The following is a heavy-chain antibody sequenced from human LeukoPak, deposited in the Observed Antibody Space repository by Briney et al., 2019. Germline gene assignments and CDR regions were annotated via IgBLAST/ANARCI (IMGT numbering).Heavy chain of an antibody. CDR3: ARGLGRHYYDSSGYNDY. J-gene: IGHJ4*02. V-gene: IGHV1-8*01. D-gene: IGHD3-22*01. Sequence: ASVKVSCKAPGYTFTSYDINWVRQATGQGLEWMGWMNPNSGNTGYAQKFQGRVTMTRNTSISTAYMELSSLRSEDTAVYYCARGLGRHYYDSSGYNDYWGQGTLVTVSS. CDR2: MNPNSGNT. CDR1: GYTFTSYD.